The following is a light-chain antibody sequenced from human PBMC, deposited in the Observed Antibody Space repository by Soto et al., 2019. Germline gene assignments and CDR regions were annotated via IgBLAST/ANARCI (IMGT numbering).Light chain of an antibody. CDR1: SSDVGGYNY. V-gene: IGLV2-14*01. J-gene: IGLJ2*01. CDR2: EVT. CDR3: SSYTSTNHVV. Sequence: QSVLTQPASVSGSPGQSITISCTGTSSDVGGYNYVSWYQQHPGKAPKLVIYEVTKRPSGVSNRFSGSKSGNTAPLTISGLQAEDETDYYCSSYTSTNHVVFGGGTKVTVL.